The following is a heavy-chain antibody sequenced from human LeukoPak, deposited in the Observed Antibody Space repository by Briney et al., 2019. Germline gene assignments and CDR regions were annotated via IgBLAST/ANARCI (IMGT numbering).Heavy chain of an antibody. D-gene: IGHD3-16*01. CDR1: GDSVSSNSAA. CDR2: TYYRSKWYR. J-gene: IGHJ4*02. Sequence: SQTLSLTCAISGDSVSSNSAAWNWIRQSPSRGLEWLGRTYYRSKWYREYAVSVKSRITINPDASKNQFSLQLNSVTPDDTAVYYCTRTGGVDYWGQGTLVTVSS. CDR3: TRTGGVDY. V-gene: IGHV6-1*01.